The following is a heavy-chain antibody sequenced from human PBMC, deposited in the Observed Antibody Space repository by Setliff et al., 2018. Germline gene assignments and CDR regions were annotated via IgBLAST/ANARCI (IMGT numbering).Heavy chain of an antibody. CDR3: ARENYYVSSGYYYGVDY. V-gene: IGHV3-7*03. CDR1: GFTFRNYW. D-gene: IGHD3-22*01. Sequence: PGGSLRLSCAASGFTFRNYWMSWVRQAPGKGLEWVANVNQDGSAKNYVDSLKERFTISRDNAKNSLYLQMNSLRAEDTAVYYCARENYYVSSGYYYGVDYWGQGTLVTVS. J-gene: IGHJ4*02. CDR2: VNQDGSAK.